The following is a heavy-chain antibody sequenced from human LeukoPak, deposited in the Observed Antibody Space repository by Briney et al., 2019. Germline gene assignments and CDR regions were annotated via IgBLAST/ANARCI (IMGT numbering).Heavy chain of an antibody. J-gene: IGHJ5*02. Sequence: PGGSLRLSCAASGFTFSDYYMTWVRQAPGKGLEWVSYISSSMAHTNYADSVKGRFTISRDNAKKSLYLQMNSLRAEDTAVYYCVREVGPFLHNWFDPWGQGTLVTVSS. V-gene: IGHV3-11*06. D-gene: IGHD3-3*01. CDR3: VREVGPFLHNWFDP. CDR2: ISSSMAHT. CDR1: GFTFSDYY.